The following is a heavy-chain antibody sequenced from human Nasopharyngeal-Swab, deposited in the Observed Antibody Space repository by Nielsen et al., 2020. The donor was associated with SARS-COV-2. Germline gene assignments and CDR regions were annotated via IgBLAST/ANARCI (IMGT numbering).Heavy chain of an antibody. Sequence: SVKVSCKASGGTFSSYAISWVRQAPGQGLEWMGGIIPIFGTANYAQKFQGRVTITADESTSTAYMELSSLRSEDPAVYYCARGGYSYGYSQWNDAFDIWGQGTMVTVSS. CDR3: ARGGYSYGYSQWNDAFDI. CDR1: GGTFSSYA. J-gene: IGHJ3*02. D-gene: IGHD5-18*01. CDR2: IIPIFGTA. V-gene: IGHV1-69*13.